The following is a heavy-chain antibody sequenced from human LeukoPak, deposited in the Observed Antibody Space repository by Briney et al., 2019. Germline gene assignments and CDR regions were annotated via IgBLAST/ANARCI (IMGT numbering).Heavy chain of an antibody. J-gene: IGHJ3*02. CDR1: GGSTSSSNW. CDR3: ARDSGSSFHVFDI. D-gene: IGHD1-26*01. V-gene: IGHV4-4*02. Sequence: SGTLSLTCAVSGGSTSSSNWWSWVRQPPGKGLEWIGEIYHSGSTNYNPSLKSRVTISVDKSKNQFSLKLSSVTAADTAVYYCARDSGSSFHVFDIWGQGTMFTVSS. CDR2: IYHSGST.